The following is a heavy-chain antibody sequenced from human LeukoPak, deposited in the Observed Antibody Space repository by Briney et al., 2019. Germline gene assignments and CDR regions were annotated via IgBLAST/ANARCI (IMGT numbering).Heavy chain of an antibody. D-gene: IGHD3-22*01. Sequence: SETLSLTCTVSGGSISSSSYYWGWIRQPPGKGLEWIGGIYYSGSTYYNPSLKSRVTISVDTSKNQFSLKLSSVTAADTAVYYCARALDDYYDSSGYYFDYWGQGTLVTVSS. CDR1: GGSISSSSYY. J-gene: IGHJ4*02. V-gene: IGHV4-39*07. CDR2: IYYSGST. CDR3: ARALDDYYDSSGYYFDY.